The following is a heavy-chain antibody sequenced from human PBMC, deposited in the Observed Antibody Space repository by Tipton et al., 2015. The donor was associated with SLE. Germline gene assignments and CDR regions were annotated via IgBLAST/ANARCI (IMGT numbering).Heavy chain of an antibody. CDR2: IYRSGNT. CDR3: ASPATYGSGSFDP. V-gene: IGHV4-38-2*02. D-gene: IGHD3-10*01. Sequence: TLSLTCTVSGYSITSGYFWGWIRQPPGKGLEWIGNIYRSGNTYYNPPLKSRVTISVDTSKNQFSLKLGSVTAADTAVYYCASPATYGSGSFDPWGQGTLVTASS. J-gene: IGHJ5*02. CDR1: GYSITSGYF.